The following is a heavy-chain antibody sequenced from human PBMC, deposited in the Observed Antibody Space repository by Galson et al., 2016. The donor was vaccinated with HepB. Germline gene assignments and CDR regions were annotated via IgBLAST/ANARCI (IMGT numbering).Heavy chain of an antibody. CDR3: VKGSRLRFLEWSWGYFDY. J-gene: IGHJ4*02. CDR2: IRNKARSYTT. D-gene: IGHD3-3*01. CDR1: GFTFSDHH. Sequence: SLRLSCAVSGFTFSDHHMDWVRQAPGKGLEWVGRIRNKARSYTTEYAASVKGRFTITRDNSKNTLYLQMSSLRAEDSAVYYCVKGSRLRFLEWSWGYFDYWGQGTLVTVSS. V-gene: IGHV3-72*01.